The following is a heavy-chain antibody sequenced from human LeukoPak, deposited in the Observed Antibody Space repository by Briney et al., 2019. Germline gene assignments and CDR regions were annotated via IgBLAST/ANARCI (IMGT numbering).Heavy chain of an antibody. CDR2: IYYSGST. Sequence: KTSETLSLTCTVSGGSFSSSSYYWGWIRQPPGKGLEWIGSIYYSGSTYYNPSLKSRVTISVDTSKNQFSLKLSSVTAADTAVYYCARAYSYGWRFDYWGQGTLVTVSS. CDR3: ARAYSYGWRFDY. J-gene: IGHJ4*02. CDR1: GGSFSSSSYY. V-gene: IGHV4-39*01. D-gene: IGHD5-18*01.